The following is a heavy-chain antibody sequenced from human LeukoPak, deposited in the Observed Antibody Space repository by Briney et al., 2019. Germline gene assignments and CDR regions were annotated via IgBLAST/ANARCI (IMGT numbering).Heavy chain of an antibody. D-gene: IGHD3-3*01. V-gene: IGHV1-18*01. CDR1: GYTFTSYG. CDR3: ARIQTYYDFWSGYQLDY. CDR2: ISAYNGNT. Sequence: ASVKVSCKASGYTFTSYGISWVRQAPGQGLEWMGWISAYNGNTNYAQKLQGRVTMTTDTSTSTAYMELRSLRSDDTAVYYCARIQTYYDFWSGYQLDYWGQGTLVTVSS. J-gene: IGHJ4*02.